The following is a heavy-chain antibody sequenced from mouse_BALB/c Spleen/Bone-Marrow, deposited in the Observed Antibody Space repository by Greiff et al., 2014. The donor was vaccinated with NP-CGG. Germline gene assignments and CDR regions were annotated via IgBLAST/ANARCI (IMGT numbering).Heavy chain of an antibody. D-gene: IGHD2-4*01. CDR1: GYTFTDNW. CDR2: IDTSDSYT. V-gene: IGHV1-69*01. Sequence: QVQLQQSGAELGMPGASVKMSCKASGYTFTDNWIYWVKQRPGQGLEWIGAIDTSDSYTNYNQKFMGKASLTVDASSSTAYMQVRSLTCGHSAVYYCARGGHDFSLDYWGQGASGPVSS. J-gene: IGHJ4*01. CDR3: ARGGHDFSLDY.